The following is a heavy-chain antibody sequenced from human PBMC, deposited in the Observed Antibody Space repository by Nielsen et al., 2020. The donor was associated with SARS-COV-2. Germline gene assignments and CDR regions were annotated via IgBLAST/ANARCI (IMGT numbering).Heavy chain of an antibody. Sequence: ASVKVSCKASGYTFTSYDINWVRQATGQGLEWMGWMNPNSGNTGYAQKFQGRVTMTRNTSISTAYMELSRLRSDDTAVYYCARDYRLLLADYWGQGTLVTVSS. CDR1: GYTFTSYD. J-gene: IGHJ4*02. CDR2: MNPNSGNT. V-gene: IGHV1-8*01. CDR3: ARDYRLLLADY. D-gene: IGHD3-10*01.